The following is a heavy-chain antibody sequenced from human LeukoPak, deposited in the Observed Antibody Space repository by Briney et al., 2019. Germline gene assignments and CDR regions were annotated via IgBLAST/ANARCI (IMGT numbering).Heavy chain of an antibody. CDR2: INHSGST. J-gene: IGHJ4*02. CDR3: ARRVRSNCLDY. D-gene: IGHD6-13*01. V-gene: IGHV4-34*01. CDR1: GETVSGYY. Sequence: SETLSLTCAVYGETVSGYYWNWIRQPPGKGLEWIGDINHSGSTNYNPSLKSRVTISVDTHKNPIPLKLRSVAPADTAVYYCARRVRSNCLDYWGQGTLVTVSS.